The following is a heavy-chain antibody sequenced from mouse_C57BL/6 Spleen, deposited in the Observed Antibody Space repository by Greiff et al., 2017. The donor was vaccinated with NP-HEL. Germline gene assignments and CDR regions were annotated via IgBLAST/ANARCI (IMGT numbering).Heavy chain of an antibody. J-gene: IGHJ4*01. Sequence: QVHVKQPGAELVRPGSSVKLSCKASGYTFTSYWMHWVKQRPIQGLEWIGNIDPSDSETHYNQKFKDKATLTVDKSSSTAYMQLSSLTSEDSAVYYCARWGDYDYGEDYWGQGTSVTVSS. D-gene: IGHD2-4*01. CDR2: IDPSDSET. CDR1: GYTFTSYW. CDR3: ARWGDYDYGEDY. V-gene: IGHV1-52*01.